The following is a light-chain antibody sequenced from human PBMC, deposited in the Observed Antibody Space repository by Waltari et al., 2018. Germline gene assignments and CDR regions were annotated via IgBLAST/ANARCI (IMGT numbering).Light chain of an antibody. CDR1: QSLLASNGDNY. CDR2: MGS. V-gene: IGKV2-28*01. J-gene: IGKJ5*01. CDR3: MQAAHAPMT. Sequence: DVVMTQSPLSLPVTPGEPASISCRSSQSLLASNGDNYLNWYLQKPGQSPQVLMYMGSYRSSGVPDRFSGSGSGTDFTLKISRVEAEDVGVCYCMQAAHAPMTFGQGTRLELK.